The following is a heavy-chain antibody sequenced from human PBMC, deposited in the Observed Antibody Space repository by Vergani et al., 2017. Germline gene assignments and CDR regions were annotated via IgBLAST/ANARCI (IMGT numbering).Heavy chain of an antibody. V-gene: IGHV1-24*01. CDR1: GYTLTELS. CDR2: FDPEDGET. D-gene: IGHD3-3*01. Sequence: QVQLVQSGAEVKKPGASVKVSCKVSGYTLTELSMHWVRQAPGKGLEWMGGFDPEDGETIYAQKFQGRVTKTEDTSTDTAYMELSSLRSEDTAVYYCATDRVIGSFGVVIGRPFDIWGQGTMVTVSS. CDR3: ATDRVIGSFGVVIGRPFDI. J-gene: IGHJ3*02.